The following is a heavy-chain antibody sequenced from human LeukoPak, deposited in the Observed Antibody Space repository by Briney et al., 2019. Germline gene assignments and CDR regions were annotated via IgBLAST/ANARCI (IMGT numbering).Heavy chain of an antibody. CDR1: GFTFGDYA. CDR2: IRSKAYGGTT. V-gene: IGHV3-49*03. J-gene: IGHJ4*02. D-gene: IGHD4-11*01. CDR3: TRASNYDLGYFDY. Sequence: GGPLRLSCTVSGFTFGDYAMSWFRQAPGKGLEWVGFIRSKAYGGTTEYAASVKGRFTISRDDSKSIAYLQMNSLKTEDTAVYYCTRASNYDLGYFDYWGQGTLVTVSS.